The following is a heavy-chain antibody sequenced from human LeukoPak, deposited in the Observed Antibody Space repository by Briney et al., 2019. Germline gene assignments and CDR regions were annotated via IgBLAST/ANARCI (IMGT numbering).Heavy chain of an antibody. J-gene: IGHJ4*02. Sequence: ESGPTLVKPTQTLTLTCTFSGFSLSTNGICVTWIRQPPGKALEWLARIDWDDDKYYTTSLKTRLTISKDTSKNQVVLTMTNMDPVDTGTYYCARTRVDYGDYVDYWGQGTLVTVSS. CDR2: IDWDDDK. V-gene: IGHV2-70*11. CDR1: GFSLSTNGIC. CDR3: ARTRVDYGDYVDY. D-gene: IGHD4-17*01.